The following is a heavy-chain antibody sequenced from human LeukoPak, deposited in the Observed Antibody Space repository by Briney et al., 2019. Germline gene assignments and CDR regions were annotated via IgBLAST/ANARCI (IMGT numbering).Heavy chain of an antibody. CDR3: AKDLHGDLRYFDWLFSAFDI. D-gene: IGHD3-9*01. CDR1: GFAFSSYA. Sequence: GGSGRLSCAAPGFAFSSYAMSWVRQAPGKGLEWVSAIICIGGSTYYADSVKGRFTISRDNSKNTLYLQMNSLRAEDTAVYYCAKDLHGDLRYFDWLFSAFDIWGQGTMVTFSS. CDR2: IICIGGST. V-gene: IGHV3-23*01. J-gene: IGHJ3*02.